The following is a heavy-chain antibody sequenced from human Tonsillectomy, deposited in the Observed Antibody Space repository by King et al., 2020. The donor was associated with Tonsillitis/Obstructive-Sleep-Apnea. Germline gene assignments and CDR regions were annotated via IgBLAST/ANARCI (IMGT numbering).Heavy chain of an antibody. CDR1: GFTFSSYA. Sequence: QLVQSGGGVVQPGRSLRLSCAASGFTFSSYAMHWVRQAPGKGLEWVAVISYDGSNKYYADSVKGRFTISRDNSKNTLYLQMNSLRAEDTAVYYCARELSSSWPNYYYDGMDVWGQGTTVTVSS. J-gene: IGHJ6*02. D-gene: IGHD6-13*01. CDR2: ISYDGSNK. V-gene: IGHV3-30*04. CDR3: ARELSSSWPNYYYDGMDV.